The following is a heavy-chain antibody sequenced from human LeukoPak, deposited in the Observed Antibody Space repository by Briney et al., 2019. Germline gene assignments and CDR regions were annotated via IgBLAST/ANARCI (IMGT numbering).Heavy chain of an antibody. CDR3: ARGLTMIKRARRYGMDV. CDR1: GYTFTSYD. CDR2: MNPNSGNT. D-gene: IGHD3-22*01. J-gene: IGHJ6*02. Sequence: ASVKVSCKASGYTFTSYDINWVRQATGQGLEWMGWMNPNSGNTGYAQKFQGRVTMTRNTPISTAYMELSSLRSEDTAVYYCARGLTMIKRARRYGMDVWGQGTTVTVSS. V-gene: IGHV1-8*01.